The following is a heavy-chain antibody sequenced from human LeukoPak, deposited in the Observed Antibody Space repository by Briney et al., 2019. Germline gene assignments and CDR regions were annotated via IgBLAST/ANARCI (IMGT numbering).Heavy chain of an antibody. V-gene: IGHV4-59*01. CDR2: ISYSGNT. Sequence: SETLSLACTVSGGSISNYYWTWIRQPPGKGLEWIGFISYSGNTNYNPSLKSRVTISLDTSKNQFSLKLISVTAADTAVYYCARTYYYDSSGYYENLLFDYWGQGTLVTVSS. J-gene: IGHJ4*02. CDR1: GGSISNYY. CDR3: ARTYYYDSSGYYENLLFDY. D-gene: IGHD3-22*01.